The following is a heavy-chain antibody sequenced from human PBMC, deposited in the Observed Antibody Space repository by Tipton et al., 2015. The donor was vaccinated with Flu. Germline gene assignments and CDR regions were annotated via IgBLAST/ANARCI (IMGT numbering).Heavy chain of an antibody. CDR1: GFTFSNYA. J-gene: IGHJ4*02. Sequence: GSLRLSCAASGFTFSNYAMNWVRQAPGKGLEWVSGISGSGGTTYYAGSVKGRFTISRDSSQNTLYLQMSSLRAEDTAVYYCAKDRYPSGSYGFDYWGQGTLVTVSS. D-gene: IGHD3-10*01. CDR3: AKDRYPSGSYGFDY. V-gene: IGHV3-23*01. CDR2: ISGSGGTT.